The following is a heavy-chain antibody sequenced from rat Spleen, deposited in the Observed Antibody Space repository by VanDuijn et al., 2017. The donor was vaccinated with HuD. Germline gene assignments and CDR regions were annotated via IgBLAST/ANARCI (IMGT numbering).Heavy chain of an antibody. V-gene: IGHV5-25*01. CDR2: ISPGADNT. D-gene: IGHD1-4*01. CDR1: GFTFSNYY. Sequence: EVQLVESGGGLVQPGRSMKLSCAASGFTFSNYYMAWVRQAPAKGLEWVASISPGADNTYYGDSVKGRFTISRDNAKSTLYLQMNSLRSEDTATYYCAGGGTTRVNWFAYWGQGTLVTVSS. CDR3: AGGGTTRVNWFAY. J-gene: IGHJ3*01.